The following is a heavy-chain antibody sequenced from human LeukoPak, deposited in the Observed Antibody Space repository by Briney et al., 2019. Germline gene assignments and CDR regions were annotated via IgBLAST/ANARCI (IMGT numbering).Heavy chain of an antibody. D-gene: IGHD6-13*01. V-gene: IGHV3-15*01. CDR1: GFTFTNAW. CDR2: IKSKTDGGTT. Sequence: GGSLRLSCAASGFTFTNAWMSWVRQAPGKGLEWVGRIKSKTDGGTTDYAAPVKGRFTISRDDSKNTLYLQMNSLKTEDTAVYYCTTAMNGEQQLVYYYYYGMDVWGQGTTVTVSS. CDR3: TTAMNGEQQLVYYYYYGMDV. J-gene: IGHJ6*02.